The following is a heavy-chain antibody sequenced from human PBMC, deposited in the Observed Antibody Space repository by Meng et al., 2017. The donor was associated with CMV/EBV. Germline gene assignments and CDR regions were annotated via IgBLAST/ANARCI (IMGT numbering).Heavy chain of an antibody. CDR2: IKQDGSEK. D-gene: IGHD3-3*01. J-gene: IGHJ4*02. CDR1: GFTFSSYW. Sequence: GGSLRLSCAASGFTFSSYWMNWVRQAPGKGLEWVANIKQDGSEKYYVDSVKGRFTISRDNAKNSLYLQMNSLRAEDTAVYYCARVRGRTIFGVVTKPYYFDYWGQGTLVTVSS. V-gene: IGHV3-7*01. CDR3: ARVRGRTIFGVVTKPYYFDY.